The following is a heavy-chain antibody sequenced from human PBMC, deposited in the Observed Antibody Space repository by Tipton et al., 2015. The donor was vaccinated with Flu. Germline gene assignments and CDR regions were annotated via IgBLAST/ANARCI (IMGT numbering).Heavy chain of an antibody. CDR3: VRQMFAEAYDYYYGLDI. J-gene: IGHJ6*02. V-gene: IGHV4-4*02. CDR2: VYHSGNT. D-gene: IGHD3-16*01. Sequence: TLSLTCSVSGGSVISGNWWSWVRQSPTKGLEWLGEVYHSGNTKYNPSLKNRLTISVDTSKNQFSLRLTSVTAADTAVYYCVRQMFAEAYDYYYGLDIWGQGTTVTVSS. CDR1: GGSVISGNW.